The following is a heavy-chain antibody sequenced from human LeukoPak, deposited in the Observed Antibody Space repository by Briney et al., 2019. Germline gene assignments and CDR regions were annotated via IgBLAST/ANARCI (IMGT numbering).Heavy chain of an antibody. Sequence: GRSLRLSCAASGFTFSSYCIHWVRQAPGKGLEWVSRIIGDGSSTNYADSVKGRFTISRDNAKNTLYLQMNSLRADDTAVYYCARGTGTSSLLIDYWGQGTLVTVSS. J-gene: IGHJ4*02. CDR1: GFTFSSYC. CDR3: ARGTGTSSLLIDY. D-gene: IGHD1-1*01. CDR2: IIGDGSST. V-gene: IGHV3-74*01.